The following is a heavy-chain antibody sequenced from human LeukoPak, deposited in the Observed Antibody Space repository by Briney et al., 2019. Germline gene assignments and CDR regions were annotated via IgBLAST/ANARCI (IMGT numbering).Heavy chain of an antibody. V-gene: IGHV5-51*01. Sequence: GESLKISCKISGYILTRNWIGWVRQVPGKGLEWMGLVYPGDYSDTKYSPSFQGQVTFSVDKSISTAYLQWSSLKASDTVMYYCARSGYTSSLDYWGQGTLVTVSS. D-gene: IGHD6-13*01. CDR1: GYILTRNW. J-gene: IGHJ4*02. CDR3: ARSGYTSSLDY. CDR2: VYPGDYSDT.